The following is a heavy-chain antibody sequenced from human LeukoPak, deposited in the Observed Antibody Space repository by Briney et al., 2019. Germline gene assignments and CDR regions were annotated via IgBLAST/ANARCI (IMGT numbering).Heavy chain of an antibody. CDR2: ISSSGSTI. CDR1: GFTFSDYY. J-gene: IGHJ4*02. V-gene: IGHV3-11*01. CDR3: AGSVDTAMVDFDY. D-gene: IGHD5-18*01. Sequence: GGSLRLSCAASGFTFSDYYMSWIRQAPGEGLEWVSYISSSGSTIYYADSVKGRFTISRDNAKNSLYLQMNSLRAEDTAVYYCAGSVDTAMVDFDYWGQGTLVTVSS.